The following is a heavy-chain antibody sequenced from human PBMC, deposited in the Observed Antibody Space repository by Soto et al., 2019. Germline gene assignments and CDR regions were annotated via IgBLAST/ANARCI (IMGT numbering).Heavy chain of an antibody. CDR2: ISYDGSNK. CDR3: AKDPYCISTSCYNY. CDR1: GFTFSSYG. J-gene: IGHJ4*02. V-gene: IGHV3-30*18. D-gene: IGHD2-2*02. Sequence: QVQLVESGGGVVQPGRSLRLSCAASGFTFSSYGMHWVRQAPGKGLEWVAVISYDGSNKYYADSVKGRFTISRDNSKNTLDLQMNGLRAEDTAVYYCAKDPYCISTSCYNYWGQGTLVTVSS.